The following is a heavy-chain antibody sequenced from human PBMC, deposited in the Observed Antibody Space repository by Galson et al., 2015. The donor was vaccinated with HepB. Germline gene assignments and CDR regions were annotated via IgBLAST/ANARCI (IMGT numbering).Heavy chain of an antibody. J-gene: IGHJ4*02. CDR1: GGTFSSYA. Sequence: KVSCKASGGTFSSYAISWVRQMPGKGLQWMGIIYPGDSHTRYSPSFQGQVTMSVDESISTAYLQWSSLKAPDTAIYYCAKLGTLGYCRGGTCYPHFDYWGQGTLVTVSS. CDR2: IYPGDSHT. CDR3: AKLGTLGYCRGGTCYPHFDY. V-gene: IGHV5-51*01. D-gene: IGHD2-15*01.